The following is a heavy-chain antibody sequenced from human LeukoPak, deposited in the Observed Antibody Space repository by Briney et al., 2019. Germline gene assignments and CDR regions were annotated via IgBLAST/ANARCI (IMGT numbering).Heavy chain of an antibody. CDR1: GVTFSSYT. Sequence: SVKVSCKASGVTFSSYTISWVRQAPGQGLEWMGRIIPILGIANYAQKFQGRVTITADKSTSTAYMELSSLRSEDTAVYYCAAGDIAVAGTPNYYYGMDVWGQGTTVTVSS. V-gene: IGHV1-69*02. J-gene: IGHJ6*02. CDR2: IIPILGIA. CDR3: AAGDIAVAGTPNYYYGMDV. D-gene: IGHD6-19*01.